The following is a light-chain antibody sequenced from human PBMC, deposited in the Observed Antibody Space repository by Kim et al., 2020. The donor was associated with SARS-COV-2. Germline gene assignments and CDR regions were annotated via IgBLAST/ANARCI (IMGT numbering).Light chain of an antibody. J-gene: IGLJ3*02. V-gene: IGLV1-44*01. Sequence: QSVLTQPPSASGTPGQRVTISCSGSTSNIGTATVNWYQQLPGTAPKLLIYINNRRPLGVPDRFSGSKSGTSASLAISGLQSEDEADYYCETWDDNLNVWVFGGGTQLTVL. CDR2: INN. CDR1: TSNIGTAT. CDR3: ETWDDNLNVWV.